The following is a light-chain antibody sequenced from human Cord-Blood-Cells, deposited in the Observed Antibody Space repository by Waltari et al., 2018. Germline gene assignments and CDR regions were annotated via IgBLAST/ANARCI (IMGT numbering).Light chain of an antibody. J-gene: IGLJ2*01. CDR3: QAWDSSTVV. Sequence: SYELTQPPSVSVSPGQTASITCSGDNLGAKYACWYQQKPGQSPVLVIYQDSKRPSGIPEQFSGSNSGNTATLTISGTQAMDEAVYYCQAWDSSTVVFGGGTKLTDL. CDR2: QDS. V-gene: IGLV3-1*01. CDR1: NLGAKY.